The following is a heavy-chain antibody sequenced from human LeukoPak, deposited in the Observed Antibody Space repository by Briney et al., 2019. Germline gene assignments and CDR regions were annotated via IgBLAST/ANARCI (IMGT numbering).Heavy chain of an antibody. CDR1: GFTFSSCS. D-gene: IGHD3-22*01. Sequence: GGSLRLSCAASGFTFSSCSMNRVRQAPGKGLEWVSSISSSSSYIYYADSVKGRFTISRDNAKNSLYLQMNSLRAEDTAVYYCARDKAMIVVATFDYWGQGTLVTVSS. CDR3: ARDKAMIVVATFDY. J-gene: IGHJ4*02. CDR2: ISSSSSYI. V-gene: IGHV3-21*01.